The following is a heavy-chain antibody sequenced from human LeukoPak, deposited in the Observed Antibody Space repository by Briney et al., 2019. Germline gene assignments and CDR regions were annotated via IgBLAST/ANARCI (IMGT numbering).Heavy chain of an antibody. Sequence: GGSLRLSCAASGFNVSNNYMNWVRQAPGKGLEWVSLIYRGGSTYYADSVRGRFIISRDNSKNIVYLQLNSLRADDTAVYYCARGGYNYGLTFWGQGTLVTVSS. CDR3: ARGGYNYGLTF. CDR1: GFNVSNNY. D-gene: IGHD5-18*01. CDR2: IYRGGST. V-gene: IGHV3-53*01. J-gene: IGHJ4*02.